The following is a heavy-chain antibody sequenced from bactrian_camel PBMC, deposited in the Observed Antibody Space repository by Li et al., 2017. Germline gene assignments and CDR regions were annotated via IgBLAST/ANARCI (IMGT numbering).Heavy chain of an antibody. Sequence: DVQLVESGGGSVQAGGSRRLSCVVSGYSFTRPCVGWFRQNSNSAREGVAVISSDLGVISYDDNAKGRFTISRNNAENTVYLQMNDQKPEDTAMYYCATLMVEGSCAVVTAMDDRGKGTQVTVS. V-gene: IGHV3S42*01. CDR1: GYSFTRPC. D-gene: IGHD6*01. CDR2: ISSDLGVI. J-gene: IGHJ7*01.